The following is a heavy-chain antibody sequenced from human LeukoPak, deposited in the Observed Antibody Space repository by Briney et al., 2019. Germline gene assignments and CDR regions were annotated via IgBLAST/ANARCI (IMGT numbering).Heavy chain of an antibody. V-gene: IGHV4-34*01. CDR3: ARGLDTYKSGVD. CDR1: GGSFSGYY. CDR2: IHPSGST. Sequence: SETLSLTSAVYGGSFSGYYCTWIRQAPGKGLEWIGEIHPSGSTNYNPSPMSRVSLSLDTSKNQFSLRLSSVTAADTAVYFCARGLDTYKSGVDWGQGTLVTVSS. D-gene: IGHD1-26*01. J-gene: IGHJ4*02.